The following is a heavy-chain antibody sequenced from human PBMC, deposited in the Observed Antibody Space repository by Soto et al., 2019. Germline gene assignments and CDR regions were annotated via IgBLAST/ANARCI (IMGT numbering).Heavy chain of an antibody. J-gene: IGHJ3*02. Sequence: QVQLVQSGAEVKKPGASVKVSCKASGYTFTSYGISWVRQAPGQGLEWMGWISAYNGNTNYAQKLQGRVTMTTDTSTSTAYMELRSLRPDDTAVYYCARVTLAYCGGDCYFAADAFDIWGQGTMVTVSS. CDR3: ARVTLAYCGGDCYFAADAFDI. CDR2: ISAYNGNT. CDR1: GYTFTSYG. V-gene: IGHV1-18*01. D-gene: IGHD2-21*02.